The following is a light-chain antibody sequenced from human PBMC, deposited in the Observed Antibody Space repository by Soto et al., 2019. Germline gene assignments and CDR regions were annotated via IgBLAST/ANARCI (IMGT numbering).Light chain of an antibody. CDR2: GAS. V-gene: IGKV3-20*01. CDR3: PQYATSPLS. Sequence: EIVLTLPPGTLSLSPGERATLSCRARQSLSSTYLAWYQQKPGQAPRLLVYGASSKATGIPNRFSGSGSGTDFTVTVSRLEPEDFAVYYCPQYATSPLSFGGGTTVDIK. CDR1: QSLSSTY. J-gene: IGKJ4*01.